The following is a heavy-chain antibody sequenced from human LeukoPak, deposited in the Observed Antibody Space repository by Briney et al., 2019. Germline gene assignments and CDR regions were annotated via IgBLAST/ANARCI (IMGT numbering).Heavy chain of an antibody. D-gene: IGHD4-23*01. J-gene: IGHJ3*02. CDR3: ATSVTVEDAFDI. CDR2: IYHSGST. CDR1: GYSISSGYY. V-gene: IGHV4-38-2*02. Sequence: SETLSLTCSVSGYSISSGYYWGWIRQPPGKGLEWIGSIYHSGSTYYKPSLKSRVTISVDKSKNQFSLKLSSVTAADTAVYYCATSVTVEDAFDIWGQGTMVTVSS.